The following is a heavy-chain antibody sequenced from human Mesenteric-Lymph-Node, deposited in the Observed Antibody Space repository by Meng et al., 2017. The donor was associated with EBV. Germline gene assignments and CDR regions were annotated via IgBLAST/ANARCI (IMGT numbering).Heavy chain of an antibody. V-gene: IGHV4-4*02. CDR3: AKANSSGRSSWFDP. CDR1: GGSIPTYNW. J-gene: IGHJ5*02. D-gene: IGHD3-10*01. CDR2: VFHSGTT. Sequence: QGHVEESGPGLVKPSGTPSLTCAFSGGSIPTYNWWSWVRQPPGKGLEWIGEVFHSGTTNSNASLRSRLTISVDKSKNQFSLKLTSVTAADTAVYYCAKANSSGRSSWFDPWGQGTLVTVSS.